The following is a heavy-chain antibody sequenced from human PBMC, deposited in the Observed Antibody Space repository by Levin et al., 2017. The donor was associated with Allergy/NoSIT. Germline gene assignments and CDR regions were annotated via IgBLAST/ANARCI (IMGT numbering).Heavy chain of an antibody. D-gene: IGHD6-19*01. CDR3: ARTRRAYSSGIRYYFDY. Sequence: SGPTLVKPTQTLTLTCTFSGFSLSTSGMRVSWIRQPPGKALEWLARIDWDDDKFYSTSLKTRLTISKDTSKNQVVLTMTNMDPVDTATYYCARTRRAYSSGIRYYFDYWGQGTLVTVSS. CDR2: IDWDDDK. J-gene: IGHJ4*02. V-gene: IGHV2-70*04. CDR1: GFSLSTSGMR.